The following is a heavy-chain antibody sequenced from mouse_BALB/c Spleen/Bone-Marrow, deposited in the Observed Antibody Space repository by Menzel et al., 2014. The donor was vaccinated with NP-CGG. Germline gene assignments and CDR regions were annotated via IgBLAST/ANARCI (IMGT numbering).Heavy chain of an antibody. D-gene: IGHD1-2*01. CDR2: IRSKSNNYAT. Sequence: EVKVEESGGGLVQPKGSLKLSCAASGFTFNTYAMNWVRQAPGKGLEWVARIRSKSNNYATYYADSVKDRFTISRDDSQSMLYLQMNNLKTEDTAMYYCVRRDYGYGGFAYWGQGTLVTVSA. CDR3: VRRDYGYGGFAY. V-gene: IGHV10-1*02. CDR1: GFTFNTYA. J-gene: IGHJ3*01.